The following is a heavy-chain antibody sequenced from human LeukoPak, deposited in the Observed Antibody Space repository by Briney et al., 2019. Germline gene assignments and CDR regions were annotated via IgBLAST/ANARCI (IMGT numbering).Heavy chain of an antibody. CDR1: GFTFTNYA. CDR2: INSDGSST. CDR3: ARESGIVVVPAAISS. V-gene: IGHV3-74*01. J-gene: IGHJ5*02. D-gene: IGHD2-2*02. Sequence: GGSLRLSCAASGFTFTNYAMNWVRQAPGKGLVWVSRINSDGSSTSYADSVKGRFTISRDNAKNTLYLQMNSLRAEDTAVYYCARESGIVVVPAAISSWGQGTLVTVSS.